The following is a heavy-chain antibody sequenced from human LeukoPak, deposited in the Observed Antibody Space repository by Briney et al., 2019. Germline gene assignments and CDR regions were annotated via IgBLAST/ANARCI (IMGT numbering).Heavy chain of an antibody. V-gene: IGHV3-7*01. CDR3: ARDGGLNTNFHS. CDR1: GFTFRNYW. J-gene: IGHJ4*02. CDR2: TKPDGSAE. D-gene: IGHD2-15*01. Sequence: GGSLRLSCAASGFTFRNYWMGWVRQAPGKGLEWVANTKPDGSAEYYADSVRGRFTTSRDNANNLLHLQMNRLRDEDTAVYYCARDGGLNTNFHSWRQGTLVTVSS.